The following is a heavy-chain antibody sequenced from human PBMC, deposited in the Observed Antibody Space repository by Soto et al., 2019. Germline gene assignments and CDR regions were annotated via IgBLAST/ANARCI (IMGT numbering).Heavy chain of an antibody. CDR3: ARPLGYCSSTSCLPTYYCYYGMDV. D-gene: IGHD2-2*01. CDR1: GYSFTSYW. J-gene: IGHJ6*02. Sequence: PGESLKISCKGSGYSFTSYWISWVRQMPGKGLEWMGRIDPSDSYTNYSPSFQGHVTISADKSISTAYLQWSSLQASDTAMYYCARPLGYCSSTSCLPTYYCYYGMDVWGQGTTVTVSS. CDR2: IDPSDSYT. V-gene: IGHV5-10-1*01.